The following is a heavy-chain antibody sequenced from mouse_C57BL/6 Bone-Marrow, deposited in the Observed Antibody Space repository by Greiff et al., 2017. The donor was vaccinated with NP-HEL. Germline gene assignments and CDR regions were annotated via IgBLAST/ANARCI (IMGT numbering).Heavy chain of an antibody. CDR3: ARSSHYYGSSYMNYAMDY. V-gene: IGHV1-55*01. D-gene: IGHD1-1*01. CDR2: LYPGSGST. J-gene: IGHJ4*01. CDR1: GYTFTSYW. Sequence: VQLQQPGAELVKPGASVKMSCKASGYTFTSYWITWVKQRPGQGLEWIGDLYPGSGSTNYNEKFKSKATLTVDTSSSTAYMQLSSLTSEDSAVYYCARSSHYYGSSYMNYAMDYWGQGTSVTVSS.